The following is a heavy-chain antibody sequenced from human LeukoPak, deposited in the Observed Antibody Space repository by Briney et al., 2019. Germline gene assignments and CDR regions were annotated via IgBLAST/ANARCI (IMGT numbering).Heavy chain of an antibody. V-gene: IGHV1-18*01. CDR1: GYTFTSYG. CDR2: ISAYNGNT. Sequence: ASVKVSCKASGYTFTSYGISWVRPAPGQGLEWMGWISAYNGNTNYAQKLQGRVTMTTDTSTSTAYMELRSLRSDDTAVYYCARDQKRGYGDYAPVGYWGQGTLVTVSS. J-gene: IGHJ4*02. D-gene: IGHD4-17*01. CDR3: ARDQKRGYGDYAPVGY.